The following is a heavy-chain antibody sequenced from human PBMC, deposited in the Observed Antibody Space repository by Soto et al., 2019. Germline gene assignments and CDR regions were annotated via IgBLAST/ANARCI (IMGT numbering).Heavy chain of an antibody. D-gene: IGHD3-3*01. J-gene: IGHJ3*02. Sequence: SETLSLTCTVSGGSISSGGYYWSWIRQHPGKGLEWIGYIYYSGSTYYNPSLKSRVTISVDTSKNQFSLKLSSVTAADTAVYYCARDRWGSDYDFWSGSGTDAFDIWGQGTMVTVS. CDR1: GGSISSGGYY. CDR3: ARDRWGSDYDFWSGSGTDAFDI. V-gene: IGHV4-31*03. CDR2: IYYSGST.